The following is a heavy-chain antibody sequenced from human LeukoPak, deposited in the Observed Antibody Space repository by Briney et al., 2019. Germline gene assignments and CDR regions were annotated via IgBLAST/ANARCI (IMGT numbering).Heavy chain of an antibody. D-gene: IGHD7-27*01. Sequence: PGGSLRLSCAASGFTFDDYAMHWVRQAPGKGLGWVSGISWNSGSIGYADSVKGRFTISRDNAKNSLYLQMNSLRAEDTALYYCARTGEFDYWGQGTLVTVSS. J-gene: IGHJ4*02. CDR1: GFTFDDYA. CDR2: ISWNSGSI. V-gene: IGHV3-9*01. CDR3: ARTGEFDY.